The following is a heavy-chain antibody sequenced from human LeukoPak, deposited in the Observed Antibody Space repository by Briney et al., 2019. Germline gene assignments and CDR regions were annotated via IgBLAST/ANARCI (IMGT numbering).Heavy chain of an antibody. Sequence: PSETLSLTCTVSGGSISSYYWSWIRQPAGKGLEWIGRIYTSGSTNYNPSLKSRVTMSVDTSKNQFSLKLSSVTAADTAVYYCARGLSYDSSGYFDYWGQGTLVTVSS. CDR2: IYTSGST. V-gene: IGHV4-4*07. D-gene: IGHD3-22*01. J-gene: IGHJ4*02. CDR1: GGSISSYY. CDR3: ARGLSYDSSGYFDY.